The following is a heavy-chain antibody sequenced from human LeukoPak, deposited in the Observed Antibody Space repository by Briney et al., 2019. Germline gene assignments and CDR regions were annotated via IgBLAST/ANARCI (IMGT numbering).Heavy chain of an antibody. CDR1: GYTFTSYG. CDR3: ARGRSPHNWFDP. Sequence: ASVKVSCKASGYTFTSYGISWVRQAPGQGLEWMGWMNPNSGNTGYAQKFQGRVTITRNTSISTAYMELSSLRSEDTAVYYCARGRSPHNWFDPWGQGTLVTVSS. J-gene: IGHJ5*02. CDR2: MNPNSGNT. V-gene: IGHV1-8*03.